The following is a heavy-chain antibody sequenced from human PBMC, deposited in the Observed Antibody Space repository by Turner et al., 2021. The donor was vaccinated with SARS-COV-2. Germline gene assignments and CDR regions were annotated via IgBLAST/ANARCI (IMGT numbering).Heavy chain of an antibody. V-gene: IGHV3-23*01. CDR2: ISGSGGST. J-gene: IGHJ4*02. D-gene: IGHD5-12*01. CDR3: AKGPDIVATIWGTLFSGTFDY. CDR1: GFTFSGYA. Sequence: EVQLLESGGGLVQPGGSLRPSCAASGFTFSGYAMSWVRQASGKGMAWISAISGSGGSTYYAESVKARSAISRDNTKNTLYLQMNSLRAEDTAVYYCAKGPDIVATIWGTLFSGTFDYWGQGTLVTVSS.